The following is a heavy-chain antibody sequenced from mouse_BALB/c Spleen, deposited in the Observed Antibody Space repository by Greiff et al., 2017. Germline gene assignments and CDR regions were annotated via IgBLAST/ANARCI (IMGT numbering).Heavy chain of an antibody. CDR1: GYTFTDYA. V-gene: IGHV1S137*01. D-gene: IGHD1-1*01. Sequence: QVQLQQSGAELVRPGVSVKISCKGSGYTFTDYAMHWVKQSHAKSLEWIGVISTYYGDASYNQKFKGKATMTVDKSSSTAYMELARLTSEDSAIYYCARTPYYYGSSLLDYWGQGTTLTVSS. CDR2: ISTYYGDA. J-gene: IGHJ2*01. CDR3: ARTPYYYGSSLLDY.